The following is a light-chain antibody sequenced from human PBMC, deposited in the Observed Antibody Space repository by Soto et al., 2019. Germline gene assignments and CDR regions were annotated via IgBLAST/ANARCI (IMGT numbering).Light chain of an antibody. CDR2: DVS. Sequence: QSALPQPASVSGSPGPSITISCTGTSSDVGGYNYVSWYHQHPGKAPKLMVYDVSTRPSGVSNRFSGSKSGNTASLTIFGRQAEDEADYYCRSYTSSSTRVFGTGTKVTVL. J-gene: IGLJ1*01. V-gene: IGLV2-14*01. CDR1: SSDVGGYNY. CDR3: RSYTSSSTRV.